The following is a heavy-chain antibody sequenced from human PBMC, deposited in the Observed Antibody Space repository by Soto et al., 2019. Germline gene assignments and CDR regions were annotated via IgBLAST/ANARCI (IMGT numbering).Heavy chain of an antibody. CDR3: ARDRSRGYSYGATPYYYYGMDV. CDR2: ISAYNGNT. V-gene: IGHV1-18*01. CDR1: GYTFTSYG. J-gene: IGHJ6*02. Sequence: ASVKVSCKASGYTFTSYGISWVRQAPRQGLEWMGWISAYNGNTNYAQKLQGRVTMTTDTSTSTAYMELRSLRSDDTAVYYCARDRSRGYSYGATPYYYYGMDVWGQGTTVTVSS. D-gene: IGHD5-18*01.